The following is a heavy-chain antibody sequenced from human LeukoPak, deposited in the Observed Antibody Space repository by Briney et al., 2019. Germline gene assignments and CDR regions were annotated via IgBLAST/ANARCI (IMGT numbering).Heavy chain of an antibody. CDR2: IYYSGST. CDR1: GGSISSSSYF. Sequence: PSETLSLTCTVSGGSISSSSYFWGWIRQPPGKGLEWIGSIYYSGSTYCNPSLKSRVTISVDTSKNQFSLKLSSVTAADTAVYYCASSDTAPYYFDYWGQGTLVTVSS. CDR3: ASSDTAPYYFDY. D-gene: IGHD5-18*01. J-gene: IGHJ4*02. V-gene: IGHV4-39*01.